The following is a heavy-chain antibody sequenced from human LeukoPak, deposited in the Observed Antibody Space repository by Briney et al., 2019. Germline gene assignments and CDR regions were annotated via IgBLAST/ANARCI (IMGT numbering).Heavy chain of an antibody. Sequence: SETLSLTCTVSGGSLSSYYWSWIRQPPGKGLEWIGYIYYSGSTNYNPSLKSRVTISVDTSKNQFSLKLSSVTAADTAVYYCARVEKYSSSSYYYGMDVWGQGTTVTVSS. D-gene: IGHD6-13*01. J-gene: IGHJ6*02. CDR2: IYYSGST. CDR3: ARVEKYSSSSYYYGMDV. CDR1: GGSLSSYY. V-gene: IGHV4-59*01.